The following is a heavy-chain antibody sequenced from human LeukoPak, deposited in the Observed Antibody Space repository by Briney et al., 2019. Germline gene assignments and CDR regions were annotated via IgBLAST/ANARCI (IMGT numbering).Heavy chain of an antibody. CDR2: VYRSGST. CDR3: ARENWVFDY. J-gene: IGHJ4*02. V-gene: IGHV4-38-2*02. CDR1: GYPISSGYH. Sequence: SETLSLTCVVSGYPISSGYHWGWIRQPPGEGLEWIGSVYRSGSTYYNPSLKSRVTISVDTSKNQFSLKVRSVAAADTAVYYCARENWVFDYWGQGILVTVSS. D-gene: IGHD7-27*01.